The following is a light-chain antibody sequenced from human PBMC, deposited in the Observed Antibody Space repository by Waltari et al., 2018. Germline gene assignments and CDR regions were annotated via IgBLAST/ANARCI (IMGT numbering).Light chain of an antibody. Sequence: EIVLTQSPGTPSLSPGERAILSCRASHSVSSRYLAWYQQKPGQAPRLLIYGASSRATGIPDRFSGSGSGTDFTLTINTLEPEDSAMYYCQQYGSSPWTFGHGTRMEIK. CDR3: QQYGSSPWT. V-gene: IGKV3-20*01. J-gene: IGKJ1*01. CDR1: HSVSSRY. CDR2: GAS.